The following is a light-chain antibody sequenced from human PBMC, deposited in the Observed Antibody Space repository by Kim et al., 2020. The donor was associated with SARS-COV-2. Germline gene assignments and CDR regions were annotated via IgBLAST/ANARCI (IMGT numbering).Light chain of an antibody. CDR2: WAS. Sequence: DIVMPQSPDSLAVSLGERATINCKSSQSVLYSSNNKNYLAWYQQKPGQPPKLLIYWASTRESGVPDRFSGSGSGTDFTLTISSLQAEDVAVYYCQQYYSIPYTFGQGTKLEI. CDR3: QQYYSIPYT. CDR1: QSVLYSSNNKNY. J-gene: IGKJ2*01. V-gene: IGKV4-1*01.